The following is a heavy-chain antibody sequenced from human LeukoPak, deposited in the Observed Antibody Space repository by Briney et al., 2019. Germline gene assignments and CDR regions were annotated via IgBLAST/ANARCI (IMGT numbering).Heavy chain of an antibody. J-gene: IGHJ4*02. D-gene: IGHD3-22*01. CDR3: ARKYYYDSSGYFWIDY. CDR2: ISYDGSDK. Sequence: GRSLRLSCAASGFTFSSYAMHWVRQAPGKGLEWVAVISYDGSDKYYADSVKGRFTISRDNSKNTLYLQMNSLRAEDTAVYYCARKYYYDSSGYFWIDYWGQGTLVTVSS. V-gene: IGHV3-30*04. CDR1: GFTFSSYA.